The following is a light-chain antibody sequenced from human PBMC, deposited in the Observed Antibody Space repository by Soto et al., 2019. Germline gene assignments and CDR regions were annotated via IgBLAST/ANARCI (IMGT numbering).Light chain of an antibody. CDR3: QQYGNSLIT. V-gene: IGKV3D-15*01. CDR2: DAS. CDR1: QSLSSS. Sequence: EIVMTQSPATLSVSQGEGATLSCRASQSLSSSLAWYQQKPGQAPRLLIYDASNRATGIPARFSGSGSGTDFTLTISSLEPEDFAVYYCQQYGNSLITFGQGTRLEI. J-gene: IGKJ5*01.